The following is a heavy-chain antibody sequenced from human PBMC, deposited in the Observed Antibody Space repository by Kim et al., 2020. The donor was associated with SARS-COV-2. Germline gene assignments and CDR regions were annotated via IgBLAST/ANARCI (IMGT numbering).Heavy chain of an antibody. Sequence: GGSLRLSCAASGFTFSSYSMNWVRQAPGKGLEWVSSISSSSSYIYYADSVKGRFTISRDNAKNSLYLQMNSLRAEDTAVYYCARDATGTRFIYYYGMDVWGQGTTVTVSS. V-gene: IGHV3-21*01. J-gene: IGHJ6*02. CDR3: ARDATGTRFIYYYGMDV. D-gene: IGHD1-7*01. CDR2: ISSSSSYI. CDR1: GFTFSSYS.